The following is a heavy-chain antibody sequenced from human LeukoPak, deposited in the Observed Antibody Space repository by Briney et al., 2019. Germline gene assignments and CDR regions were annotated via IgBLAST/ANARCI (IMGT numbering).Heavy chain of an antibody. Sequence: GGSLRLSCAASGFTFSSYGMHWVRQAPGKGLEWVAAVTSDGRWTNYADSVKGRFTVSRDNSKDTLFMQMSSLRAEDTAVYYCAKGTSWFGEDWGLGTLVTVSS. D-gene: IGHD3-10*01. V-gene: IGHV3-23*01. CDR1: GFTFSSYG. CDR2: VTSDGRWT. CDR3: AKGTSWFGED. J-gene: IGHJ4*02.